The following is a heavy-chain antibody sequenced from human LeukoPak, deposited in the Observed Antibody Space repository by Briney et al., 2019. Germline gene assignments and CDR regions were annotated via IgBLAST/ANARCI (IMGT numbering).Heavy chain of an antibody. CDR1: GFTFSSYE. CDR3: ARVPPPYYYYMDV. Sequence: GGSLRLSCAASGFTFSSYEMHWVRQAPGKGLEWVSYISSSGSTIYYADSVKGRFTISRDNAKNSLYLQMNSLRAEDTAVYYCARVPPPYYYYMDVWGKGTTVTISS. V-gene: IGHV3-48*03. CDR2: ISSSGSTI. J-gene: IGHJ6*03.